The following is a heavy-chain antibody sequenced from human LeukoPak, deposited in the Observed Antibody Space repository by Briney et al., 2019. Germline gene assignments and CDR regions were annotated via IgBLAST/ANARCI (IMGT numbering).Heavy chain of an antibody. J-gene: IGHJ4*02. Sequence: GGSLRLSCAASGFTFSSYAMSWVRQAPGKGLEWVSAISGSGGSTYYADSVKGRFTISRDNSKNTLYLQMNSLRAEDTAVYYCANPYCSSTSCYRVFDYWGQGTLVTVSS. D-gene: IGHD2-2*01. CDR1: GFTFSSYA. CDR2: ISGSGGST. V-gene: IGHV3-23*01. CDR3: ANPYCSSTSCYRVFDY.